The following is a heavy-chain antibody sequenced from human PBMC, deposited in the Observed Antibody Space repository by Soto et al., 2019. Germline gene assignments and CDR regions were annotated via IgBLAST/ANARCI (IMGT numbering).Heavy chain of an antibody. V-gene: IGHV5-10-1*01. D-gene: IGHD1-1*01. Sequence: PGESLMISCTDSGYIFTNYWISWVPQMPGKGLEWMGRIDPSDSSANYSPSFQGHVTISVDTSISTAYVQWSSLKASDTGMYFFAREASKAERVAFFHVLHLWGQGTTVTVSS. J-gene: IGHJ6*02. CDR3: AREASKAERVAFFHVLHL. CDR1: GYIFTNYW. CDR2: IDPSDSSA.